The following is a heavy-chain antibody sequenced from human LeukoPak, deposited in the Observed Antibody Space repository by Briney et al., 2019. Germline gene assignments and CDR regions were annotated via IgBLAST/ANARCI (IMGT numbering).Heavy chain of an antibody. CDR2: INHSGST. V-gene: IGHV4-34*01. CDR3: ARGGFYCGGDCYVDY. CDR1: GGSFSTYY. J-gene: IGHJ4*02. Sequence: PSETLSLTCAVYGGSFSTYYWSWIRQPPGKGLEWIGEINHSGSTNYNPSLQSRVTISVDTSTNQFSLKLSSVPAADTAVYDCARGGFYCGGDCYVDYWGQGTLVTVSS. D-gene: IGHD2-21*02.